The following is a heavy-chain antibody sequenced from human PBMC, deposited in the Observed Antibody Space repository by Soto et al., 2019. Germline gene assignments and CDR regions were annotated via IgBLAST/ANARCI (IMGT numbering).Heavy chain of an antibody. CDR1: GYTFTSYG. Sequence: GASVKVSCKASGYTFTSYGISWVRQAPGQGLEWMGWISAYNGNTNYAQKLQGRVTMTTDTSTSTAYMELRSLRSDDTAVYYCARDGLRITIVRGVIRFDYWGQGTLVTVSS. CDR3: ARDGLRITIVRGVIRFDY. J-gene: IGHJ4*02. D-gene: IGHD3-10*01. V-gene: IGHV1-18*01. CDR2: ISAYNGNT.